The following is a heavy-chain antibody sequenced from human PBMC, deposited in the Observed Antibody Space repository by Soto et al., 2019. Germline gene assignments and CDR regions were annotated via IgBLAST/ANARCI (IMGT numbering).Heavy chain of an antibody. CDR1: GFIFSTSA. D-gene: IGHD3-9*01. CDR3: VKGFILTAYGMDV. J-gene: IGHJ6*02. CDR2: ISVSGGRI. Sequence: GGSLRLSCAASGFIFSTSAMNWVRQAPGKGLEWVSSISVSGGRIYYADSVKGRFTISRDNSKNTLYLQMNSLRAEDTAVYYCVKGFILTAYGMDVWGQGTTVTVSS. V-gene: IGHV3-23*01.